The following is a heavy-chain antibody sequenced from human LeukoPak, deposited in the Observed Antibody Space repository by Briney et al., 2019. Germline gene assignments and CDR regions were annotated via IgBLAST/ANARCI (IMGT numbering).Heavy chain of an antibody. V-gene: IGHV3-30*18. CDR1: GFTFSSYG. Sequence: TGGSLRLSCAASGFTFSSYGMHWVRQAPGKGLEWVAVISYDGSNKYYADSVKGRFTISRDNSKNTLYLQMNSLRAEDTAVYYCAKDVDPTQIYYYYYMDVWGKGTTVTVSS. CDR2: ISYDGSNK. CDR3: AKDVDPTQIYYYYYMDV. J-gene: IGHJ6*03. D-gene: IGHD2-21*01.